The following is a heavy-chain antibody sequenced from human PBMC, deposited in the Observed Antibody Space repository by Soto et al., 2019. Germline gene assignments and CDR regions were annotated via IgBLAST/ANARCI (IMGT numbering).Heavy chain of an antibody. Sequence: QVQLVESGGGVVQPGRSLRLSCTASGFTFSNYAMHWVRQAPGKGLEWVAVIWNDGSNKYYADSVKGRFTISRDNSKNTLYLQMNSLRAEDTAVYYCASCHDYGDHAADYWGQGTLVTVSS. CDR1: GFTFSNYA. J-gene: IGHJ4*02. CDR3: ASCHDYGDHAADY. V-gene: IGHV3-33*01. CDR2: IWNDGSNK. D-gene: IGHD4-17*01.